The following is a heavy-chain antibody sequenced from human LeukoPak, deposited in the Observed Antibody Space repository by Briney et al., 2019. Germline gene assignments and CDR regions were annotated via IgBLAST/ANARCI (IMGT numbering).Heavy chain of an antibody. Sequence: GGSLRLSCAASGFTFTSSEMNWVRQAPGKGLEWLSYISSSGLTIYYADSVEGRFTISRDNAKNSLYLQMNSLRAEDTAVYYCATPPLEGGFWGQGTLVTVSS. CDR1: GFTFTSSE. J-gene: IGHJ4*02. CDR3: ATPPLEGGF. V-gene: IGHV3-48*03. D-gene: IGHD1-1*01. CDR2: ISSSGLTI.